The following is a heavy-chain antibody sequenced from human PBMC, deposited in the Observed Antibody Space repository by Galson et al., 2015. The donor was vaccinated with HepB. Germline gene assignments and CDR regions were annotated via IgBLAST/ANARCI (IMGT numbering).Heavy chain of an antibody. V-gene: IGHV3-66*01. CDR3: ARGAYDSSGYYNYYFDL. CDR1: GFTFRTYA. Sequence: SLRLYCAASGFTFRTYAMNWVRQAPGKGLEWVSLIYSGGSTYYADSVQGRFTISRDNSKNTLYFQVNNLRAEDTAVYYCARGAYDSSGYYNYYFDLWGRGTLVTVSS. D-gene: IGHD3-22*01. J-gene: IGHJ2*01. CDR2: IYSGGST.